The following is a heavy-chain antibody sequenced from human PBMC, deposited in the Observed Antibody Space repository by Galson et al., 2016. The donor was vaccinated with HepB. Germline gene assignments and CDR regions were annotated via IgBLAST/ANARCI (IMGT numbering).Heavy chain of an antibody. J-gene: IGHJ4*02. CDR2: FSSSTGNI. D-gene: IGHD4-23*01. CDR1: GFTFTSCA. Sequence: SLRLSCAASGFTFTSCAMTWVRQAPGKGLEWVSYFSSSTGNILYPDSVKGRFTVSRDNAKNSLYLLMNSLRAEDTAVYYCARVRGDYGGTYDSWGQGTLVTVSS. CDR3: ARVRGDYGGTYDS. V-gene: IGHV3-48*04.